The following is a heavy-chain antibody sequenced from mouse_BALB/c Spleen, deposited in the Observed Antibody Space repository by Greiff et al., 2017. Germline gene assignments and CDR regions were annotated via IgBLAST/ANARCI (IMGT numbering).Heavy chain of an antibody. D-gene: IGHD2-10*02. CDR2: IYPGNSDT. CDR1: GYTFTSYW. Sequence: EVKLQESGTVLARPGASVKMSCKASGYTFTSYWMHWVKQRPGQGLEWIGAIYPGNSDTSYNQKFKGKAKLTAVTSTSTAYMELSGLTNEDSAVYYCTREYGNYYYAMGYWGQGTSVTVSS. V-gene: IGHV1-5*01. CDR3: TREYGNYYYAMGY. J-gene: IGHJ4*01.